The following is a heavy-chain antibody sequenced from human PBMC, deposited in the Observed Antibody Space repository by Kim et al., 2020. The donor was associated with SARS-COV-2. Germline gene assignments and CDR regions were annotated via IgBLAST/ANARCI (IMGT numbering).Heavy chain of an antibody. CDR3: ARGRAGSEYFQH. D-gene: IGHD6-19*01. V-gene: IGHV4-31*02. Sequence: NPSLKSRVTVSVDTSKNQFSLKLSSVTAADTAVYYCARGRAGSEYFQHWGQGTLVTVSS. J-gene: IGHJ1*01.